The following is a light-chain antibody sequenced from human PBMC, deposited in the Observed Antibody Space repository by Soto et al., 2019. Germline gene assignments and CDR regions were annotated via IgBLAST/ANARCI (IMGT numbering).Light chain of an antibody. J-gene: IGLJ2*01. CDR3: SSYTSSSTLDVV. Sequence: QSVLTQPASVSGSPGQSITISCSGTSSDVGGYKYVSWYQQHPGKAPKLMIYEVSYRPSGVSNRFSGSKSGNTASLTISGLQAEDEADYYCSSYTSSSTLDVVFGGGTKLTVL. CDR2: EVS. V-gene: IGLV2-14*01. CDR1: SSDVGGYKY.